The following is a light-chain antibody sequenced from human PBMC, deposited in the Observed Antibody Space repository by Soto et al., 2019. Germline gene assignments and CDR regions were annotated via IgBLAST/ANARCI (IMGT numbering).Light chain of an antibody. J-gene: IGKJ1*01. V-gene: IGKV1-8*01. CDR3: QQYYSFPQT. CDR2: AAS. CDR1: QGISTF. Sequence: AIRMTQSPSSLPASTGDRVTITCRASQGISTFLAWYQQKPGQAPKVLIHAASTLQSGVPSRFSGSGSGSDFTLSISSLQSVDFATYYCQQYYSFPQTFGQGTKVEIK.